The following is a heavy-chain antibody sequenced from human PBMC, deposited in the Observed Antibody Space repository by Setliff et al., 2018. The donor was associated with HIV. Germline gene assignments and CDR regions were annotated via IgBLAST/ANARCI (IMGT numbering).Heavy chain of an antibody. J-gene: IGHJ6*03. D-gene: IGHD3-22*01. CDR1: DCSISNYY. CDR3: ARTRYYYDSSSYYFQYYYYMDV. V-gene: IGHV4-59*01. Sequence: SETLSLTCTVSDCSISNYYWRWLRQPPGKGLEWIGYISYSGSTNYNPSLKSRVTISVDTSKNQFSLKLSSVTAADTAVYYCARTRYYYDSSSYYFQYYYYMDVWGKGTTVTVSS. CDR2: ISYSGST.